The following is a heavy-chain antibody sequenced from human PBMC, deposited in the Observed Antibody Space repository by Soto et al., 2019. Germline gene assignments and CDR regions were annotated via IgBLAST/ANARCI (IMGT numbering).Heavy chain of an antibody. CDR2: ISGSGGST. CDR1: GFTFSSYA. D-gene: IGHD3-22*01. CDR3: AKDLYYYDSSGLNPFAEYFQH. Sequence: GGSLRLSCAASGFTFSSYAMSWVRQAPGKRLEWVSAISGSGGSTYYADSVKGRFTISRDNSKNTLYLQMNSLRAEDTAVYYCAKDLYYYDSSGLNPFAEYFQHWGQGTLVTVSS. J-gene: IGHJ1*01. V-gene: IGHV3-23*01.